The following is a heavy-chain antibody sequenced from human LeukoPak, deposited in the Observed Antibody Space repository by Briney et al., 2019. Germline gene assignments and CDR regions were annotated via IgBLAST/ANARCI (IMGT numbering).Heavy chain of an antibody. CDR1: GYTFTSYD. CDR2: MNPNSGNT. D-gene: IGHD1-14*01. Sequence: GASVKVSCKASGYTFTSYDINWVRQATGQGLEWMGWMNPNSGNTGYAQKFQGRVTMTRNTSISTAYMELSSLRSEDTAVYYCARVQNWNHFIFSGWFDPWGQGTLVTVSS. J-gene: IGHJ5*02. CDR3: ARVQNWNHFIFSGWFDP. V-gene: IGHV1-8*01.